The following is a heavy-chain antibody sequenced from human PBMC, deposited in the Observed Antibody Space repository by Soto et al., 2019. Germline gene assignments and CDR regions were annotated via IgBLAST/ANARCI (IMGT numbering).Heavy chain of an antibody. D-gene: IGHD1-7*01. CDR1: GFTFRSYA. Sequence: QVQLVESGGGVVQPGRSLRLSCAASGFTFRSYAIHWVCWTPGKELEWVALISYDGTNKYYADSVKGRFTISRDNSKNTLYLQMNSLRPEDTAVYHCARDQGGTELYYHGMDVWGQGTTVTVSS. V-gene: IGHV3-30-3*01. CDR3: ARDQGGTELYYHGMDV. CDR2: ISYDGTNK. J-gene: IGHJ6*02.